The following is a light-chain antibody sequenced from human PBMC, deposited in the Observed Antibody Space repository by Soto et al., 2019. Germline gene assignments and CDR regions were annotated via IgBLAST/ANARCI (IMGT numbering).Light chain of an antibody. Sequence: DIVTTQSPDSLAVSLGERATINCKSSQSVLYSSNNKNYLAWYQQKPGQPPKLLIYWASTRESGVPDRFRGSGSGTDFTLTISNLQAEDVAVYYCQQCYSGPRTFGQGAKVDIK. CDR1: QSVLYSSNNKNY. CDR2: WAS. V-gene: IGKV4-1*01. J-gene: IGKJ1*01. CDR3: QQCYSGPRT.